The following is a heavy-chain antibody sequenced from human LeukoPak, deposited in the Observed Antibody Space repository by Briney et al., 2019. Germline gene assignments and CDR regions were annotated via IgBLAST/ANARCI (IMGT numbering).Heavy chain of an antibody. CDR1: GGTFSSYA. J-gene: IGHJ4*02. Sequence: ASVKVSCKASGGTFSSYAISWVRQAPGQGLEWMGGIIPIFGTANYAQKFQGRVTITADESTSTVLMELRSLRSDDTAVYYCARDTYDFLTGRYSGSGGDYWGQGTLVTVSS. CDR3: ARDTYDFLTGRYSGSGGDY. D-gene: IGHD3-9*01. V-gene: IGHV1-69*13. CDR2: IIPIFGTA.